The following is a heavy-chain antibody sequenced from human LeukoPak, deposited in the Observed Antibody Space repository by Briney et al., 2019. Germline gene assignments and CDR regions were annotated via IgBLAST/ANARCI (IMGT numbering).Heavy chain of an antibody. Sequence: GGSLRLSCAASGFTFSSYAMSWVRQAPGKGLEWVSSISSSSSYIYYADSVKGRFTISRDNAKNSLYLQMNSLRAEDTAVYYCARGHLGGWSDYWGQGTLVTVSS. V-gene: IGHV3-21*01. D-gene: IGHD6-19*01. CDR2: ISSSSSYI. J-gene: IGHJ4*02. CDR1: GFTFSSYA. CDR3: ARGHLGGWSDY.